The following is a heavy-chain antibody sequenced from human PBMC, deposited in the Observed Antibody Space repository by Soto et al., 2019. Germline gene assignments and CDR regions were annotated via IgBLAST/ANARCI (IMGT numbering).Heavy chain of an antibody. D-gene: IGHD3-9*01. Sequence: SETLSLTCTVSGGSISSYYWSWIRQPPGKGLEWIGYIYYSGSTNYNPSLKSRVTISVDTSKNQFSLKLSSVTAADTAVYYCAGDNEFHDILTGYSSYNWFDPWGQGTLVTRLL. CDR3: AGDNEFHDILTGYSSYNWFDP. CDR2: IYYSGST. J-gene: IGHJ5*02. V-gene: IGHV4-59*01. CDR1: GGSISSYY.